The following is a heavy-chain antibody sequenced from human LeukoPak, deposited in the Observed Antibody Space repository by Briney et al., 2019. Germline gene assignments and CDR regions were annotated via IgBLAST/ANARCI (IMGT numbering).Heavy chain of an antibody. CDR1: GFTFSLYR. J-gene: IGHJ4*02. CDR2: ISGSGSDI. Sequence: GGSLRLSCAGSGFTFSLYRLKWVRQAPGRGLEWVSFISGSGSDIFYADSVKGRFTISRDNAKNSVSLQMDSLRGDDTAVYYCARDRGGRYSAIDYWGQGALVTVSS. V-gene: IGHV3-21*05. D-gene: IGHD1-26*01. CDR3: ARDRGGRYSAIDY.